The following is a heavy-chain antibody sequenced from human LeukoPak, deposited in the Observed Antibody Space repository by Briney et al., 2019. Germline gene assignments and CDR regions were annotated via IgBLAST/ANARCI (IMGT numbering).Heavy chain of an antibody. CDR1: GGTFSSYA. D-gene: IGHD1-1*01. Sequence: GASVKVSCKASGGTFSSYAISWMRQAPGQGLEWMGGIIPIFGTANYAQKFQGRVTITTDESTSTAYMELSSLRSEDTAVYYCARVAGTGTTGWFDPWGQGTLVTVSS. CDR2: IIPIFGTA. J-gene: IGHJ5*02. V-gene: IGHV1-69*05. CDR3: ARVAGTGTTGWFDP.